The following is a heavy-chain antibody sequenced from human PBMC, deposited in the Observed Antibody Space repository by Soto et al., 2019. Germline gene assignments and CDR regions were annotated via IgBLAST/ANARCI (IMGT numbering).Heavy chain of an antibody. V-gene: IGHV1-2*04. CDR3: ARGAATYYVDY. CDR1: EYTFTAYY. D-gene: IGHD2-15*01. Sequence: QVQLEQSGAEVKKPGASVRVSCKASEYTFTAYYMDWVRQAPGQGLEWMGRINLNSGGTKYAQRFQGWVTVTRATSSNTASMEVSRLRSDDTAVYYCARGAATYYVDYWGQGTLVTFSS. CDR2: INLNSGGT. J-gene: IGHJ4*02.